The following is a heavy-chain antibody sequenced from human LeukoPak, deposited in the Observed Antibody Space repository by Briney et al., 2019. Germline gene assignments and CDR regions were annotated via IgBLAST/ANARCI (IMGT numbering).Heavy chain of an antibody. CDR2: IYTSGST. CDR3: ARGVGGYCSGGSCYSGPNWFDP. Sequence: SETLPLTCTVSGGSISSSGYYWGWIRQPAGKGLEWIGRIYTSGSTNYNPSLKSRVTISVDRSKNQFSLKLSSVTAADTAVYYCARGVGGYCSGGSCYSGPNWFDPWGQGTLVTVSS. J-gene: IGHJ5*02. CDR1: GGSISSSGYY. D-gene: IGHD2-15*01. V-gene: IGHV4-61*02.